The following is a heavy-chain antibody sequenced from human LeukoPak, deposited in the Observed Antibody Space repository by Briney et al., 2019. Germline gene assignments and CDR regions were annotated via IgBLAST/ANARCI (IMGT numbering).Heavy chain of an antibody. Sequence: ASVKVSCKASGGTFSSYAISWVRQAPGQGLEWMGGIIPIFGTANYAQKFQGRVTITADESTSTAYMELSSLRSEDTAVYYCARGSSGSYQPLYYFDYWGQGTLVTVSS. V-gene: IGHV1-69*13. J-gene: IGHJ4*02. CDR1: GGTFSSYA. CDR2: IIPIFGTA. D-gene: IGHD1-26*01. CDR3: ARGSSGSYQPLYYFDY.